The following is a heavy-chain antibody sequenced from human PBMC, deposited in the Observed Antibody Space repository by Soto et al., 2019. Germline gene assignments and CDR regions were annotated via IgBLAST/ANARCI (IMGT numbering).Heavy chain of an antibody. CDR2: IYHSGST. J-gene: IGHJ6*02. CDR1: GGSISSGGYY. Sequence: PSETLSLTCTVSGGSISSGGYYWSWIRQHPGRGLEWIGYIYHSGSTYYNPSLKSRVTISVDRSKNQFSLKLSSVTAADTAVYYCARDGVGYGSGPVNYYGMDVWGQGTTVVVSS. D-gene: IGHD3-10*01. CDR3: ARDGVGYGSGPVNYYGMDV. V-gene: IGHV4-30-2*01.